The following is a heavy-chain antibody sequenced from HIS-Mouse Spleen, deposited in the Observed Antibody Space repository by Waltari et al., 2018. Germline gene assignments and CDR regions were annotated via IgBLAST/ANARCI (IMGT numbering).Heavy chain of an antibody. D-gene: IGHD6-13*01. CDR1: GGPISRSSYD. Sequence: QLQLQESGPGLVKPSETLSLTCTVSGGPISRSSYDWGWTRQPPGKGLEWIGSIYYSGSTYYNPSLKSRVTISVDTSKNQFSLKLSSVTAADTAVYYCAREIPYSSSWYDWYFDLWGRGTLVTVSS. V-gene: IGHV4-39*07. J-gene: IGHJ2*01. CDR2: IYYSGST. CDR3: AREIPYSSSWYDWYFDL.